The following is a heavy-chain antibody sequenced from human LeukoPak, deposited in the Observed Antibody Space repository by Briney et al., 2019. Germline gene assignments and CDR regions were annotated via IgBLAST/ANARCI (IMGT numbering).Heavy chain of an antibody. CDR2: IYYSGST. D-gene: IGHD3-10*01. J-gene: IGHJ4*02. CDR3: ARSELLWFGGVNSGFDY. CDR1: GGSISSYY. V-gene: IGHV4-59*01. Sequence: SETLSLTCTVSGGSISSYYWSWIRQPPGKGLEWIGYIYYSGSTNYNPSLKSRVTISLDTSENHFSLKLSSVTAADTAVYYCARSELLWFGGVNSGFDYWGQGTLVTVSS.